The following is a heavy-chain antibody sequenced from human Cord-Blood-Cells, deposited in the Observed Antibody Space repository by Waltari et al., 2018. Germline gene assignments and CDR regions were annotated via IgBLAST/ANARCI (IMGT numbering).Heavy chain of an antibody. V-gene: IGHV4-34*01. D-gene: IGHD6-13*01. CDR2: INHSGST. CDR1: GGSFSGYY. Sequence: QVQLQQWGAGLLKPSETLSLTCAVYGGSFSGYYWRWIRQPPGKGLEWIGEINHSGSTNYNPSLKSRVTISVDTSKNQCSLKLSSVTAADTAVYYCARAVGSEGKGAAEYFQHWGQGTLVTVSS. CDR3: ARAVGSEGKGAAEYFQH. J-gene: IGHJ1*01.